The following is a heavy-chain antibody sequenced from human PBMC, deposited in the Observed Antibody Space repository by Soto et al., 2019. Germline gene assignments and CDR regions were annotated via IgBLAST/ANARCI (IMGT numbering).Heavy chain of an antibody. J-gene: IGHJ3*02. CDR1: GGSISSYY. CDR3: ARQETGGTNDFLVLFDI. CDR2: IYYSGST. D-gene: IGHD3-3*01. V-gene: IGHV4-59*08. Sequence: PSETLSLTCTVSGGSISSYYWSWIRQPPGKGLEWIGYIYYSGSTNYNPSLKSRVTISVDTSKNQFSLKLSSVTAADTAVYYCARQETGGTNDFLVLFDIWGQGTMVTVSS.